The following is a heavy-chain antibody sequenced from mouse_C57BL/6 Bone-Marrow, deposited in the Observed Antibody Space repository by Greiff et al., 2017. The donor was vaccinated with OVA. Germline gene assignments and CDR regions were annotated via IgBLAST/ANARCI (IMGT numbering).Heavy chain of an antibody. CDR1: GFTFSSYA. D-gene: IGHD2-4*01. Sequence: EVNVVESGGGLVKPGGSLKLSCAASGFTFSSYAMSWVRQTPEKRLEWVATISDGGSYTYYPDNVKGRFTISRDNAKNNLYLQMSHLKSEDTAMYYCARDRRLTWFADWGQGTLVTVSA. J-gene: IGHJ3*01. V-gene: IGHV5-4*01. CDR3: ARDRRLTWFAD. CDR2: ISDGGSYT.